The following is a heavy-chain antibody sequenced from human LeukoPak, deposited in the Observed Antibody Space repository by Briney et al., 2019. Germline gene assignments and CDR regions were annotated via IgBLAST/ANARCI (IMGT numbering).Heavy chain of an antibody. J-gene: IGHJ5*02. CDR1: GGSISSSSYY. Sequence: SETLSLTCTVSGGSISSSSYYWGWIRQPPGKGLEWIGSIYYSGSTYYNPSLKSRVTISVDTSKNQFSLKLSSVTAADTAVYYCARRGVVAPYIWFDPWGQGTLVTVSS. D-gene: IGHD3-22*01. CDR2: IYYSGST. CDR3: ARRGVVAPYIWFDP. V-gene: IGHV4-39*01.